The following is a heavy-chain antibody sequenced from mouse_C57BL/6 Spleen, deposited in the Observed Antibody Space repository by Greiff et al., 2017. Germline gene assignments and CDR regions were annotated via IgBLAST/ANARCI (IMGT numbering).Heavy chain of an antibody. Sequence: EVQLQQSGAELVRPGASVKLSCTASGFNIQDDYMHWVKQRPEQGLEWIGWIDPENGDTAYASQFSGTGPITADASSNTAYLQLSSLTSEDTAVYYCTTRGITTVGGYWGQGTTLTVSS. J-gene: IGHJ2*01. CDR1: GFNIQDDY. CDR3: TTRGITTVGGY. D-gene: IGHD1-1*01. CDR2: IDPENGDT. V-gene: IGHV14-4*01.